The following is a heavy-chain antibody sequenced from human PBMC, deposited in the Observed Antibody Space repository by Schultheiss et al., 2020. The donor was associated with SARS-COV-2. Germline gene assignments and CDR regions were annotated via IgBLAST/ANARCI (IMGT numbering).Heavy chain of an antibody. CDR1: GFTVSSNY. V-gene: IGHV3-53*01. J-gene: IGHJ4*02. Sequence: GGSLRLSCAASGFTVSSNYMSWVRQDPGKGLEWVSVISGSGGSTYYADSVKGRFTISRDNSKNTLYLQMNSLRAEDTAVYYCAREGYYYDSSGYYSFGFDYWGQGTLVTVSS. CDR2: ISGSGGST. CDR3: AREGYYYDSSGYYSFGFDY. D-gene: IGHD3-22*01.